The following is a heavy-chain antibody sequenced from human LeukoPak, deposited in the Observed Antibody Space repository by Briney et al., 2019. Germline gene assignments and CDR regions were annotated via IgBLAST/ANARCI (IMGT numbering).Heavy chain of an antibody. J-gene: IGHJ4*02. CDR2: IYYSGST. CDR1: GGSISTYY. Sequence: PSETLSLTCTVSGGSISTYYWSWIRQPPGEGLEWIGSIYYSGSTYYNPSLKSRVTISVDTSKNQFSLKLSSVTAADTAVYYCARDNTMVRAIDYWGQGTLVTVSS. V-gene: IGHV4-59*12. CDR3: ARDNTMVRAIDY. D-gene: IGHD3-10*01.